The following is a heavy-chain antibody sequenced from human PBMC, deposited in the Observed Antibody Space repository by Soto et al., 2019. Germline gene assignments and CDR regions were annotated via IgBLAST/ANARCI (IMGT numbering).Heavy chain of an antibody. D-gene: IGHD3-10*01. CDR2: IWYDGSNK. V-gene: IGHV3-33*01. CDR3: ARGRAGMNYYYYGMDV. CDR1: GFTFSSYG. J-gene: IGHJ6*02. Sequence: GGSLRLSCAASGFTFSSYGMHWVRQAPGKGLEWVAVIWYDGSNKYYADSVKGRFTISRDNSKNTLYLQMNSLRAEDTAVYYCARGRAGMNYYYYGMDVWGQGTTVTVSS.